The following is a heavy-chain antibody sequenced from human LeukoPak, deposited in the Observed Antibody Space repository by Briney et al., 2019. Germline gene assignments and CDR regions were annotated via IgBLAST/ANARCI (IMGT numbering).Heavy chain of an antibody. D-gene: IGHD5-24*01. J-gene: IGHJ4*02. CDR2: ISYDGSNK. Sequence: GGSLRLSGAASGFTFSSYGMHWVRQAPGKGLEWVAVISYDGSNKYYADSVKGRFTISRDNSKNTLYLQMNSLRAEDTAVYYCAKGDGYNYYFDYWGQGTLVTVSS. CDR1: GFTFSSYG. CDR3: AKGDGYNYYFDY. V-gene: IGHV3-30*18.